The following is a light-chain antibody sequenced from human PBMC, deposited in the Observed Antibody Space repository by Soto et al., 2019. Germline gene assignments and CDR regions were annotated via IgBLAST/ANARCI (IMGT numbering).Light chain of an antibody. Sequence: EIVMTQSPATLSVSPGERATLSCRASQSVSSNLAWYQQKPGQVPRLLIYGASTRATGIPARFSGSGSGTEFTLTISRQQSEDFAVYYCQQYHDWPWTFGQGTKVEIK. CDR3: QQYHDWPWT. CDR1: QSVSSN. V-gene: IGKV3-15*01. J-gene: IGKJ1*01. CDR2: GAS.